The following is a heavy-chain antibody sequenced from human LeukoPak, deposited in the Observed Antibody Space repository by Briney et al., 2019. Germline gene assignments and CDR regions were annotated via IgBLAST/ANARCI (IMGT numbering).Heavy chain of an antibody. CDR2: ITYDGSNK. Sequence: GGSLRLSCAASGFTFTTFGMHWVRQAPGKGLEWVTFITYDGSNKYYADSVKGRFTISRDNSKNTLYLQMNSLRAEDTAVYYCAKDWHHDYGDSDLYFDYWGQGTLVTVSS. J-gene: IGHJ4*02. CDR1: GFTFTTFG. CDR3: AKDWHHDYGDSDLYFDY. V-gene: IGHV3-30*02. D-gene: IGHD4-17*01.